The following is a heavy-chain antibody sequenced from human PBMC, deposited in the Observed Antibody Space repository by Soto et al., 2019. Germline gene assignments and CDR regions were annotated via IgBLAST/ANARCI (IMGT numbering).Heavy chain of an antibody. Sequence: GGSLRLSCAASGFTFSSYAMSWVRQAPGKGLEWVSAISGSGGSTYYADSVKGRFTISRDNSKNTLYLQMNSLRAEDTAVYYCAKDLSSRYSSGWYGGLDYWGQGTLVTVSS. CDR1: GFTFSSYA. CDR3: AKDLSSRYSSGWYGGLDY. V-gene: IGHV3-23*01. CDR2: ISGSGGST. D-gene: IGHD6-19*01. J-gene: IGHJ4*02.